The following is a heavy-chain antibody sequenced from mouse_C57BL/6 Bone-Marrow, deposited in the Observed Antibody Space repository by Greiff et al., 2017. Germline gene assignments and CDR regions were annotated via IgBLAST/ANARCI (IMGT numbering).Heavy chain of an antibody. CDR1: GYTFTSYG. V-gene: IGHV1-81*01. CDR3: ARRREGYITTGEADD. CDR2: IYPRSGNT. J-gene: IGHJ2*01. D-gene: IGHD1-1*01. Sequence: VQLQQSGAELVRPGASVKLSCKASGYTFTSYGISWVKQRTGQGLEWIGEIYPRSGNTYYNEKFKGKATLTADKSSSTAYMELRSLTSEDSAVYYWARRREGYITTGEADDWGKGTTLTVSS.